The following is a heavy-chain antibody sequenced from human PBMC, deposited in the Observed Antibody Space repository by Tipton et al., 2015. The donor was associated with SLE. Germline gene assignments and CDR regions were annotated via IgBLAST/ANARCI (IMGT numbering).Heavy chain of an antibody. J-gene: IGHJ4*02. D-gene: IGHD2-2*01. CDR2: INHSGST. CDR1: GGSFSGNY. Sequence: TLSLTCAVYGGSFSGNYWIWIRQPPGKGLEWIGEINHSGSTNYNTSLKSRVTISADTSKNQFSLHLSSVTAADTAVYYCARFPTYHFDLWGQGTLVTVSS. V-gene: IGHV4-34*01. CDR3: ARFPTYHFDL.